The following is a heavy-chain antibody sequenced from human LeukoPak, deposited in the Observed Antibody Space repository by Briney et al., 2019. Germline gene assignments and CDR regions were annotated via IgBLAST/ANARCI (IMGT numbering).Heavy chain of an antibody. CDR1: GFTFSSYS. CDR3: ARFAAGGSYYYYMDV. Sequence: GGSLRLSCAASGFTFSSYSMNWVRQAPGKGLEWVSSISSSSSYIYYADSVKGRFTISRDNAKNSLYLQMNSLRADDTAVYYCARFAAGGSYYYYMDVWGKGTTVTVSS. CDR2: ISSSSSYI. J-gene: IGHJ6*03. D-gene: IGHD6-25*01. V-gene: IGHV3-21*01.